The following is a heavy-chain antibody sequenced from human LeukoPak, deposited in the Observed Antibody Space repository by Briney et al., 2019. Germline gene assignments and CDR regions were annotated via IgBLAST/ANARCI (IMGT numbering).Heavy chain of an antibody. CDR3: ARDKSIFGVDSFDH. CDR2: ISSSSSYI. J-gene: IGHJ4*02. CDR1: GFTFSSYS. D-gene: IGHD3-3*01. Sequence: GGSLRLSCAASGFTFSSYSMNWVRQAPGKGLEWVSSISSSSSYIYYADSVKGRFTISRDNAKNSLYLQMNSLRAEDTAVYYCARDKSIFGVDSFDHWGQGTLVTVSS. V-gene: IGHV3-21*01.